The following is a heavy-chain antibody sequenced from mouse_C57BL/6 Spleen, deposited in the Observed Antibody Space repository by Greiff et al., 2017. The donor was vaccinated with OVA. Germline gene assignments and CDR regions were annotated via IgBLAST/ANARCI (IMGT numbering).Heavy chain of an antibody. CDR2: IDPSDSYT. Sequence: QVQLQQPGAELVVPGASVKLSCKASGYTFTSYWMHWVKQRPGQGLEWIGEIDPSDSYTNYNQKFKGKSTLTVDKSSSTAYMQLSSLTSEDSAVYYCAIQSFDYWGQGTTLTVSS. J-gene: IGHJ2*01. CDR3: AIQSFDY. CDR1: GYTFTSYW. V-gene: IGHV1-69*01.